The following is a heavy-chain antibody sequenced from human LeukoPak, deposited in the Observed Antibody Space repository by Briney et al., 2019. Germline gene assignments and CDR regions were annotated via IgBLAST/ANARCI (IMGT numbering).Heavy chain of an antibody. V-gene: IGHV3-74*01. J-gene: IGHJ4*02. CDR2: INTDGSTA. CDR1: GFTFSSYW. Sequence: GGSLRLSCEASGFTFSSYWMHWVRQAPGKGLVWVSRINTDGSTAHYADSVKGRFTISRDNAKNTLYLQMNSLRGEDTAVYYCATGRAKSHGYFACWGQGGLVTASS. CDR3: ATGRAKSHGYFAC. D-gene: IGHD5-18*01.